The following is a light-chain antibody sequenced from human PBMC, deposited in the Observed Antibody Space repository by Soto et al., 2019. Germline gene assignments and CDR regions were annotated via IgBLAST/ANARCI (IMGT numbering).Light chain of an antibody. V-gene: IGKV1-5*01. CDR3: QQYNSYSPMYT. J-gene: IGKJ2*01. CDR1: QSISSW. CDR2: DAS. Sequence: DIQMTDSPSTLSASVGDRVTITCRASQSISSWLAWYQQKPGKAPKLLIYDASSLESGVPSRFSGSGSGTEFTLTISSLQPDDFATYYCQQYNSYSPMYTFGQGTKVDIK.